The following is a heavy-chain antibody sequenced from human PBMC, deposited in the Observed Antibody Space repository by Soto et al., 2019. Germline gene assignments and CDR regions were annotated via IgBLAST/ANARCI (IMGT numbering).Heavy chain of an antibody. D-gene: IGHD3-22*01. Sequence: GAAGKVSCKASGYTFTSYDINWVRQATGQGLEWMGWMNPNSGNTGYAQKFQGRVTMTRNTSISTAYMELSSLRSEDTAVYYCARGPEYYYDSSGYYRYWGQGTLVTVSS. CDR2: MNPNSGNT. V-gene: IGHV1-8*01. CDR1: GYTFTSYD. CDR3: ARGPEYYYDSSGYYRY. J-gene: IGHJ4*02.